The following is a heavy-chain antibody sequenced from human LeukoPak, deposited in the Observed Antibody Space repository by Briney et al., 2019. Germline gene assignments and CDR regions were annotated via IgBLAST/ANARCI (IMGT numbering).Heavy chain of an antibody. CDR1: GFTFSSYA. J-gene: IGHJ4*02. Sequence: GSLRLSCAASGFTFSSYAMHWVRQAPGKGLEWVAVISYDGSSKYYADSVKGRFTISRDNSKNTLYLQMNSLRAEDTAVYYCARGVNDFWSVPGRYWGQGTLVTVSS. V-gene: IGHV3-30-3*01. CDR3: ARGVNDFWSVPGRY. D-gene: IGHD3-3*01. CDR2: ISYDGSSK.